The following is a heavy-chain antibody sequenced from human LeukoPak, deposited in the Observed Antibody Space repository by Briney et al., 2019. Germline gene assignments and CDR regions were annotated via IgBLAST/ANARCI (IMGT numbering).Heavy chain of an antibody. Sequence: PGGSLRLSCAASGFTVSSSYMTWVCQAPGRGLEWVSLTYTDGSTYYADSVKGRFTVSRDNSKNTLHLQMNSLRTEDTAVYYCAIAPNWGLVDYWGQGSLVTVSS. V-gene: IGHV3-66*01. D-gene: IGHD7-27*01. J-gene: IGHJ4*02. CDR3: AIAPNWGLVDY. CDR2: TYTDGST. CDR1: GFTVSSSY.